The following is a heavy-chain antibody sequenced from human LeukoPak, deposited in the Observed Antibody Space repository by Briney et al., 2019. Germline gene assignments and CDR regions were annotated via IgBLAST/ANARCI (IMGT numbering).Heavy chain of an antibody. CDR1: GYTFTSYY. Sequence: GASVKVSCKASGYTFTSYYMHWVRQAPGQGLEWMGIINPSGGSTSYAQKFQGRVTMTRDMSTSTVYMELSSLRSEDTAVYYCARDRGYSYAKLDYYMDVWGKGTTVTVSS. CDR2: INPSGGST. V-gene: IGHV1-46*01. CDR3: ARDRGYSYAKLDYYMDV. D-gene: IGHD5-18*01. J-gene: IGHJ6*03.